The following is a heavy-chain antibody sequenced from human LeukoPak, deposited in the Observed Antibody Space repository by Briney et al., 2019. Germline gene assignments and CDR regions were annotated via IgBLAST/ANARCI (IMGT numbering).Heavy chain of an antibody. Sequence: ASVKVSCKASGYTFSDFYIHWVRQAPGQGLEYVGWITPKSGNTYSPQRFQGRVTMTRDASISTAYMELSSLRSDDTAVYFCARVRLADERAWAYWGQGTLVTVSS. J-gene: IGHJ4*02. D-gene: IGHD3-3*02. CDR1: GYTFSDFY. V-gene: IGHV1-2*02. CDR3: ARVRLADERAWAY. CDR2: ITPKSGNT.